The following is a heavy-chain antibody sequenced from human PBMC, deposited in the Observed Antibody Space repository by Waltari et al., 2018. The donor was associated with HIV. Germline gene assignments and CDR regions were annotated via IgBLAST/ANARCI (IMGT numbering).Heavy chain of an antibody. CDR2: IKQDGSEK. V-gene: IGHV3-7*01. D-gene: IGHD2-8*01. CDR1: GLTFGSYW. J-gene: IGHJ5*02. Sequence: EVQLVESGGGLVQPGGSLRPSCAASGLTFGSYWMSWVRQAPGKGLEWVANIKQDGSEKYYVDSMKGRFTIARDNAKNSLYLQINSLRAEDTAVYYCAGRSPARRLNWFDPWGQGTLVIVSS. CDR3: AGRSPARRLNWFDP.